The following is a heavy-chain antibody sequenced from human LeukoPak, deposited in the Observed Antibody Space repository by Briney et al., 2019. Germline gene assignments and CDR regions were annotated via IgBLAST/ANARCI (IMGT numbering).Heavy chain of an antibody. CDR2: ISGSGGST. CDR1: GFTFSSYA. Sequence: GGSLRLSCAASGFTFSSYAMSWVRQAPGKGLEWVSAISGSGGSTYCADSVKGRFTISRDNSKNTLYLQMNSLRAEDTAVYYCAKDSPYYDSSGYYYGAAFDIWGQGTMVTVSS. J-gene: IGHJ3*02. D-gene: IGHD3-22*01. V-gene: IGHV3-23*01. CDR3: AKDSPYYDSSGYYYGAAFDI.